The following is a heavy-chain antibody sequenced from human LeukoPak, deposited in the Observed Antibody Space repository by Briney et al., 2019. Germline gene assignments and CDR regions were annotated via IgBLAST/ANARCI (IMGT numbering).Heavy chain of an antibody. CDR3: AKATDYGGNSGYFDD. D-gene: IGHD4-23*01. J-gene: IGHJ4*02. CDR2: ISGSGGST. CDR1: GFTFSSYA. Sequence: GGSLRLSCAASGFTFSSYAITWVRQAPGKGLEWISAISGSGGSTYYADSVEGRFTISRDNSKNTLYLQMNSLTAEDTAVYYCAKATDYGGNSGYFDDWGRGTLVTVSS. V-gene: IGHV3-23*01.